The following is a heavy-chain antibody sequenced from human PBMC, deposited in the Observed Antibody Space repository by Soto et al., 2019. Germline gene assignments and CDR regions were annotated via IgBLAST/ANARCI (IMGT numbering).Heavy chain of an antibody. CDR1: GGSISSYY. V-gene: IGHV4-59*01. CDR3: AHKGQEDWPLDY. CDR2: IYYSGST. J-gene: IGHJ4*02. Sequence: SETLSLTCTVSGGSISSYYWSWIRQPPGKGLEWIGYIYYSGSTNYNPSLKSRVTITKDTSKNQVVLTMTNMDPMDTGTYYCAHKGQEDWPLDYWGQGTLVTVSS. D-gene: IGHD3-9*01.